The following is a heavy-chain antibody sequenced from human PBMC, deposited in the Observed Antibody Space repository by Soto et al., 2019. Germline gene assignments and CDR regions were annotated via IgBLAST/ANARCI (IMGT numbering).Heavy chain of an antibody. CDR1: GFTFENYA. D-gene: IGHD2-21*01. V-gene: IGHV3-30-3*01. CDR2: VSHDGAIK. J-gene: IGHJ3*01. Sequence: GGALRLFSAASGFTFENYAMLWVRQAPGKGLEWVAVVSHDGAIKHYTESVKGRLTISRDNSRDTLSLQMNSLRLEDTAVYYFETETQIVRVVLQTPGGPGALAKWGQVTIVTVS. CDR3: ETETQIVRVVLQTPGGPGALAK.